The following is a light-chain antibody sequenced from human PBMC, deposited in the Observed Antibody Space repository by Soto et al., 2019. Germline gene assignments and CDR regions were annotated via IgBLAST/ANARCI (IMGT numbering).Light chain of an antibody. CDR2: KAS. J-gene: IGKJ1*01. CDR3: QQYNSYST. Sequence: IPVTQSPSTLSASVGDIVTITCRASQSISGWLACYQQKPGKAPKLLIYKASSLESGVPSRFSGSGSATEFTLTISRLQPDDFATYYCQQYNSYSTFGRGTKVDI. V-gene: IGKV1-5*03. CDR1: QSISGW.